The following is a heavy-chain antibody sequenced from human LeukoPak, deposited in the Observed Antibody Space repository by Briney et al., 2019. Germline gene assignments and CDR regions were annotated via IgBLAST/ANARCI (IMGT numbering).Heavy chain of an antibody. CDR1: GFTFSSYV. CDR2: ISYDGSNE. Sequence: AGGSLRLSCAASGFTFSSYVMHWVRQAPGKGLEWVAIISYDGSNEYYADSVKGRFTISRDNSKNTLYLQMNSLRAADTAVYYCARGGWNKFDYWGQGTLVTVSS. D-gene: IGHD3-22*01. J-gene: IGHJ4*02. CDR3: ARGGWNKFDY. V-gene: IGHV3-30*04.